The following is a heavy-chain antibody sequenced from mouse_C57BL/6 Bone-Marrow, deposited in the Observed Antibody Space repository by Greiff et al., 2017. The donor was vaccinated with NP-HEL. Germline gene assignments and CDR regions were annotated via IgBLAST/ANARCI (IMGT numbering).Heavy chain of an antibody. CDR3: TTFDGYYAWCAY. CDR1: GFNIKDDY. J-gene: IGHJ3*01. CDR2: IDPENGDT. D-gene: IGHD2-3*01. Sequence: VQLQQSGAELVRPGASVKLSCTASGFNIKDDYMHWVKQRPEQGLEWIGWIDPENGDTEYASKFQGKATITADTSSNTAYLQLSSLTSEDTAVYYCTTFDGYYAWCAYWGQGTLVTVSA. V-gene: IGHV14-4*01.